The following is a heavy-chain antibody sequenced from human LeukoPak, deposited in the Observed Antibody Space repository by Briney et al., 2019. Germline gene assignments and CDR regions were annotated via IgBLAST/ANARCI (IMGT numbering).Heavy chain of an antibody. CDR1: GFTFSDYY. D-gene: IGHD2-21*01. J-gene: IGHJ6*03. CDR2: ISSSGSTI. CDR3: ARAGDFRIYYYYYMDV. Sequence: GGSLRLSCAASGFTFSDYYMSWIRQAPGKGLEWVSYISSSGSTIYYADSVKGRFTISRDNAKNSLYLQMNSLRAEDTAVYYCARAGDFRIYYYYYMDVWGKGTAVTVSS. V-gene: IGHV3-11*01.